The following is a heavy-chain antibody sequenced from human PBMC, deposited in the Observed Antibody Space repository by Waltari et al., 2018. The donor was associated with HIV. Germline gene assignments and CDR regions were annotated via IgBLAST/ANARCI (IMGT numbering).Heavy chain of an antibody. V-gene: IGHV4-4*02. D-gene: IGHD3-3*01. CDR1: GGSFSSTNW. CDR3: AGTYTYGEVFAY. J-gene: IGHJ4*02. CDR2: IDGNGET. Sequence: QVQLQESGPGLVKPSETLSLTCAVPGGSFSSTNWWNWVRQAPGKGLEWIGEIDGNGETGYNPSFKGRVTMSVDKSKNIFSLTLSSLTVADTAMYYCAGTYTYGEVFAYWGQGALVTVSP.